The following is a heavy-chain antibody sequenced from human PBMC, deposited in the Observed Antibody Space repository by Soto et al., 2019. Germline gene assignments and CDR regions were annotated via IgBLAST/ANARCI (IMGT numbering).Heavy chain of an antibody. CDR2: IYSGGST. V-gene: IGHV3-66*04. D-gene: IGHD3-10*01. J-gene: IGHJ4*02. Sequence: EVQLVESGGGLVQPGGSLRLSCAASGLSVSSNYMYWVRQAPGKGLECVSLIYSGGSTDHADSVKDRFTISRDNSKNTLYLQMNSLRAEDTAVYYCARRHYYGSDWGQGTLVTVSS. CDR1: GLSVSSNY. CDR3: ARRHYYGSD.